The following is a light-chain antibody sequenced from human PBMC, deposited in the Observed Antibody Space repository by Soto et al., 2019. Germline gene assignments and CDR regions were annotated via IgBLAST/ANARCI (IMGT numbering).Light chain of an antibody. CDR1: QSVSSS. J-gene: IGKJ4*01. CDR3: QQHSNWPLT. Sequence: EIVFIQSPATLCLSPGERATLSCTASQSVSSSLAWYQQNPGQAPRLLIFDASNRATGIPVRFSGSGSGTDFTLTISSLEPEDFTVYYCQQHSNWPLTFGGGTKVDIK. V-gene: IGKV3-11*01. CDR2: DAS.